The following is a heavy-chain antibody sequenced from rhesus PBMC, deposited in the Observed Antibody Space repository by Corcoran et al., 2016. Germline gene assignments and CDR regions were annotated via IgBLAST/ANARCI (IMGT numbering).Heavy chain of an antibody. D-gene: IGHD6-31*01. CDR1: GGSISGGYG. Sequence: QLQLQESGPGLVKPSETLSLTCAVSGGSISGGYGWSWIRQPPGKGLEWIWHIFGSIGTTYYNPSLKSRVTISTDASMNKFSLKLGSVTAADTAVYYCARESSSGHYFDYWGQGVLVTVSS. J-gene: IGHJ4*01. CDR2: IFGSIGTT. CDR3: ARESSSGHYFDY. V-gene: IGHV4S7*01.